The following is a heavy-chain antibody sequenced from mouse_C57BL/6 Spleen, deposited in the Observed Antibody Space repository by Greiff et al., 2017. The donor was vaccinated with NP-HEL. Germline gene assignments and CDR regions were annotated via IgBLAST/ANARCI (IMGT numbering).Heavy chain of an antibody. CDR2: ISSGGSYT. Sequence: EVQRVESGGDLVKPGGSLKLSCAASGFTFSSYGMSWVRQTPDKRLEWVATISSGGSYTYYPDSVKGRFTISRDNAKNTLYLQMSSLKSEDTAMYYCASPYGSSPYWYFDVWGTGTTVTVSS. V-gene: IGHV5-6*01. CDR1: GFTFSSYG. J-gene: IGHJ1*03. D-gene: IGHD1-1*01. CDR3: ASPYGSSPYWYFDV.